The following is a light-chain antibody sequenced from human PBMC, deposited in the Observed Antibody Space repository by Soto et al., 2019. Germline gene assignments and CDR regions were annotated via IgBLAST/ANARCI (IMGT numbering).Light chain of an antibody. CDR3: QQYNNWPPFT. J-gene: IGKJ3*01. Sequence: EIVMTQSPATLSVSPGERATLSCRASQSVSSNLAWYQQKPGQAPRLLIYGASTRATGIPARFSGSGSWTEFTLTLSSLQSEDFAVYYCQQYNNWPPFTFGPGTKVDIK. CDR1: QSVSSN. CDR2: GAS. V-gene: IGKV3-15*01.